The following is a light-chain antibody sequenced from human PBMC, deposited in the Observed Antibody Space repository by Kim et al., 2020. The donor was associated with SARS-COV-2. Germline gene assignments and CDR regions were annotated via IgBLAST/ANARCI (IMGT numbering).Light chain of an antibody. CDR2: DAS. CDR3: HQYQSYPYT. J-gene: IGKJ2*01. Sequence: DIQMTQSPSTLSASVGDRVTITCRASQSINSWLAWYQQQPGTAPKLLIYDASSLHSGVPPRFSGRGSGTEFTLTISSLQPDDFATYYCHQYQSYPYTFGQGTKLEI. V-gene: IGKV1-5*01. CDR1: QSINSW.